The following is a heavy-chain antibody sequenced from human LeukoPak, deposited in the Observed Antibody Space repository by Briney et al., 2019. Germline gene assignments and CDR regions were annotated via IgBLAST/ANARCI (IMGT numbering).Heavy chain of an antibody. J-gene: IGHJ5*02. CDR2: IYYSGST. CDR1: GGSISSYY. CDR3: ARDLRYSYGFGT. D-gene: IGHD5-18*01. V-gene: IGHV4-59*01. Sequence: SETLSLTCTVSGGSISSYYWSWIRQPPGKGLEWIGYIYYSGSTNYNPSLKSRVTISVDTSKNQFSLKLSSVTAADTAVYYCARDLRYSYGFGTWGQGTLVTVSS.